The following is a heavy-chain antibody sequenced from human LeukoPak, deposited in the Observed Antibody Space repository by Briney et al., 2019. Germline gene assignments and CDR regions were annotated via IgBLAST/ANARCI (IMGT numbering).Heavy chain of an antibody. V-gene: IGHV3-30-3*01. CDR3: ARDPVGA. D-gene: IGHD3-16*01. CDR2: ISYDGSNK. Sequence: KGLEWVAVISYDGSNKYYADSVKGRFTISRDNSKNTLYLQMNSLRAEDTAVYYCARDPVGAWGQGTLVTVSS. J-gene: IGHJ4*02.